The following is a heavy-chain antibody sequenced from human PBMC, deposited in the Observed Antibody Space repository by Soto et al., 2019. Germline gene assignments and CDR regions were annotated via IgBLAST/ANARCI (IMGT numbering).Heavy chain of an antibody. CDR1: GFTFSSYS. D-gene: IGHD3-22*01. V-gene: IGHV3-21*01. J-gene: IGHJ1*01. CDR3: ARVGNDSSGYYSEYFQH. CDR2: ISSSSSYI. Sequence: PGGSLRLSCAASGFTFSSYSMNWVRQAPGKGLEWVSSISSSSSYIYYADSVKGRFTISRDNAKNSLYLQMNSLRAEDTAVYYCARVGNDSSGYYSEYFQHWGQGTLVTVSS.